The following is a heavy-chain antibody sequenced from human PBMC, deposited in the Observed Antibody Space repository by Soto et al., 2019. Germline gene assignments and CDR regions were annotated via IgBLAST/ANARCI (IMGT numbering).Heavy chain of an antibody. CDR2: INGYNGDA. CDR1: GYTFSNYG. D-gene: IGHD2-2*01. Sequence: QVQLVQSGGEVKNPGASVKVSCKASGYTFSNYGISWVRQAPGQGLEWTGWINGYNGDANYAQNLQGRVTVTTDTSTNTVYMEVRSLRFDDTAVYYCARDLRSTDYYFDLWGRGTLVIVSS. CDR3: ARDLRSTDYYFDL. V-gene: IGHV1-18*01. J-gene: IGHJ2*01.